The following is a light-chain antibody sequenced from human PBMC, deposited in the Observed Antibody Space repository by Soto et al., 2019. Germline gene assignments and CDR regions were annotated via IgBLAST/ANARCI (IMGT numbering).Light chain of an antibody. CDR3: SSYTTDNTHV. V-gene: IGLV2-8*01. CDR2: EVN. Sequence: QSALTQPPSASGSPGQSVTISCTGTSSDVGSYDYVSWYQQHPGKAPKLMIYEVNKRPSGVPDRFSGSKSGNTASLTVSVLQPEDEAEYYCSSYTTDNTHVFGGGTKVTVL. CDR1: SSDVGSYDY. J-gene: IGLJ2*01.